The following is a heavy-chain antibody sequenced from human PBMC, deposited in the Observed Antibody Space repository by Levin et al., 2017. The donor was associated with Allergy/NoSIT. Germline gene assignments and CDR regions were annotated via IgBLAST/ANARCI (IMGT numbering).Heavy chain of an antibody. CDR1: GGSISSSSYY. V-gene: IGHV4-39*01. J-gene: IGHJ2*01. CDR3: ARSPRQYSGSYYQPLVSWYFDL. Sequence: RASETLSLTCTVSGGSISSSSYYWGWIRQPPGKGLEWIGSIYYSGSTYYNPSLKSRVTISVDTSKNQFSLKLSSVTAADTAVYYCARSPRQYSGSYYQPLVSWYFDLWGRGTLVTVSS. D-gene: IGHD1-26*01. CDR2: IYYSGST.